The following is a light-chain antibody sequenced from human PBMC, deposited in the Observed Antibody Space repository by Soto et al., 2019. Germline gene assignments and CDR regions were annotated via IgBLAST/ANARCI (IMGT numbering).Light chain of an antibody. Sequence: QSALTQPASVSGSPGQSITISCSGTRSDIGSYNYVAWYQQFPGKTPKILIYGVSNRPSGVSSRFSGSKSGNTASLTISGLQAEDDADYYCISYTGSSTSYVFXRGTKVTVL. J-gene: IGLJ1*01. V-gene: IGLV2-14*01. CDR1: RSDIGSYNY. CDR3: ISYTGSSTSYV. CDR2: GVS.